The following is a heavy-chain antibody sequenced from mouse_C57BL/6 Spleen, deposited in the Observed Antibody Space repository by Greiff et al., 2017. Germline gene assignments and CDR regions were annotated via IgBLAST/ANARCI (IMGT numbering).Heavy chain of an antibody. CDR3: ARGGADGYYDY. Sequence: DVKLQESGPGLVKPSQSLSLTCSVTGYSITSGYYWNWIRQFPGNKLEWMGYISYDGSNNYNPSLKNRISITRDTSKNQFFLKLNSVTTEDTATYYCARGGADGYYDYWGQGTTLTVSS. D-gene: IGHD2-3*01. CDR1: GYSITSGYY. CDR2: ISYDGSN. J-gene: IGHJ2*01. V-gene: IGHV3-6*01.